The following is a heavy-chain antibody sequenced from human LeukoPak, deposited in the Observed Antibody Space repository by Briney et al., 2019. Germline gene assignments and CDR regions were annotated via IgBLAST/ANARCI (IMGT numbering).Heavy chain of an antibody. D-gene: IGHD3-16*02. Sequence: SETLSLTCTVSGGSISSYYWSWIRQPPGKGLEWIGEINHSGSTNYNPSLKSRVTISVDTSKNQFSLKLSSVTAADTAVYYCARGRSDYVWGSYRSLFYWGQGTLVTVSS. V-gene: IGHV4-34*01. J-gene: IGHJ4*02. CDR3: ARGRSDYVWGSYRSLFY. CDR2: INHSGST. CDR1: GGSISSYY.